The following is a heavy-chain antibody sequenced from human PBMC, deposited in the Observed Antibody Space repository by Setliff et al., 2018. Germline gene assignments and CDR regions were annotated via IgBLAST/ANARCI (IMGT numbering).Heavy chain of an antibody. V-gene: IGHV1-2*06. CDR1: RSTFNDYY. CDR3: ARAEYTSSSLYYYMDV. Sequence: SVKVSCKAFRSTFNDYYIHWVRQTPGQGLEWMGRINPSSGGTDDAQNFLGRVTMTRDTAISTAYMELSRLTSDDTAVYYCARAEYTSSSLYYYMDVWGKGTTVTVS. CDR2: INPSSGGT. D-gene: IGHD6-6*01. J-gene: IGHJ6*03.